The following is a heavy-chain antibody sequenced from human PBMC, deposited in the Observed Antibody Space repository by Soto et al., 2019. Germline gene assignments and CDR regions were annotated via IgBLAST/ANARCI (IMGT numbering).Heavy chain of an antibody. J-gene: IGHJ3*01. Sequence: WGSLRLSCAASGFVVTDYYMSWVRQAPGKGLEWVAVFLIGGDTHYGESVKGRFTISRDNSKNTLYLQVNSLRAEDTAVYYCAREPLWSGPLPLDAFDLWGQGTMVTVSS. CDR2: FLIGGDT. D-gene: IGHD3-3*01. CDR3: AREPLWSGPLPLDAFDL. CDR1: GFVVTDYY. V-gene: IGHV3-53*01.